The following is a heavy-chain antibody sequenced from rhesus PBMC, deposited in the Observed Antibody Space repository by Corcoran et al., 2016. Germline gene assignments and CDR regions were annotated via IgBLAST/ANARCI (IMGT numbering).Heavy chain of an antibody. CDR3: AKDLNWGDYYGPFDY. CDR2: INSGVVST. Sequence: EVRLVWTGGGLVPPGGALELFCAGSGFTFSRYGMRWVGRATGEGLECVSAINSGVVSTYDAASENGRITICVDTSKNPLSLHMSSLGAEDTAVYYCAKDLNWGDYYGPFDYWVQGVRVTVSS. J-gene: IGHJ4*01. CDR1: GFTFSRYG. D-gene: IGHD3-34*01. V-gene: IGHV3S5*01.